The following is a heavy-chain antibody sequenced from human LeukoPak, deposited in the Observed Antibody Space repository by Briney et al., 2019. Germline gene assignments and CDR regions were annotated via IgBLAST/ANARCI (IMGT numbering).Heavy chain of an antibody. J-gene: IGHJ6*02. D-gene: IGHD1-1*01. CDR1: GFTFSSYG. CDR3: ARLFRGTRYGMDV. V-gene: IGHV3-33*01. Sequence: PGGSLRLSCAASGFTFSSYGMNWVRQAPGKGLEGVAVICYDGSNKYYADSVKGRFTISRDNSKNTLYLQMNSLRAEDTAVYYCARLFRGTRYGMDVWGQGTTVTVSS. CDR2: ICYDGSNK.